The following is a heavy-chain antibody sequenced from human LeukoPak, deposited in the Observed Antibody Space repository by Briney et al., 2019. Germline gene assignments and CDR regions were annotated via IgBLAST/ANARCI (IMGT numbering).Heavy chain of an antibody. V-gene: IGHV4-30-2*01. D-gene: IGHD6-13*01. J-gene: IGHJ3*02. CDR3: ARRSGSPHAFDI. CDR2: IYHSGST. CDR1: GGSISSGGYS. Sequence: SETLSLTCAVSGGSISSGGYSWSWIRQPPGKGLEWIGYIYHSGSTYYNPSLKSRVTISVDRSKNQFSLKLSSVTAADTAVYYCARRSGSPHAFDIWGQGTMVTVSS.